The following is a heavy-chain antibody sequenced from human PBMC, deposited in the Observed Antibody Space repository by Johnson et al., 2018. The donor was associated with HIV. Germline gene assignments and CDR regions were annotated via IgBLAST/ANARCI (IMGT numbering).Heavy chain of an antibody. J-gene: IGHJ3*02. CDR2: IWYDGSNK. CDR3: AQGGAHCAGYCFRAFDM. D-gene: IGHD2-21*01. CDR1: GFTFSSYG. V-gene: IGHV3-33*06. Sequence: VQLVESGGGVVQPGRSLRLSCAASGFTFSSYGMHWVRQAPGKGLEWVAVIWYDGSNKYYVDSVKGRFTISRDNSKNTLYLQMNSLRAEDTAVYYCAQGGAHCAGYCFRAFDMWGQGTMVIVSS.